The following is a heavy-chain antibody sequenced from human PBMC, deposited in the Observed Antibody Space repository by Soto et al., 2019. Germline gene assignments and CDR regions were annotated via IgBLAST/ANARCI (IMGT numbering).Heavy chain of an antibody. CDR3: ARDYGGNGYYYGMDV. CDR1: GFTFSSYG. Sequence: GGSLRLSCAASGFTFSSYGMHWVRQAPGKGLEWVAVIWYDGSNKYYAGSVKGRFTISRDNSKNTLYLQMNSLRAEDTAVYYCARDYGGNGYYYGMDVWGQGTTVTVSS. V-gene: IGHV3-33*01. D-gene: IGHD4-17*01. CDR2: IWYDGSNK. J-gene: IGHJ6*02.